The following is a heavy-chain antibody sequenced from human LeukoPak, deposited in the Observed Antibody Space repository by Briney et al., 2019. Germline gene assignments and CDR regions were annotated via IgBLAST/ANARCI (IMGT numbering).Heavy chain of an antibody. J-gene: IGHJ6*03. V-gene: IGHV3-74*01. D-gene: IGHD4-17*01. CDR3: ARSTTHPYYNYMDV. CDR1: GFTFSSYW. CDR2: INSDGSTT. Sequence: QPGGSLRLSCVASGFTFSSYWMHWVRQAPGEGLVWVSRINSDGSTTTYADSVKGRFTISRDNAKNTLYLQMNSLRVEDTAVYYCARSTTHPYYNYMDVWGKGTTVTLSS.